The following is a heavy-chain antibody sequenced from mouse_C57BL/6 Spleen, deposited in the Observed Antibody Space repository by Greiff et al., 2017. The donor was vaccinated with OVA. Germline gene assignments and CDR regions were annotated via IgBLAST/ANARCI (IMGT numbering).Heavy chain of an antibody. J-gene: IGHJ3*01. CDR1: GYTFTDYE. CDR3: TGLLRYPAFAY. CDR2: IDPETGGT. D-gene: IGHD1-1*01. V-gene: IGHV1-15*01. Sequence: VQVVESGAELVRPGASVTLSCKASGYTFTDYEMHWVKQTPVHGLEWIGAIDPETGGTAYNQKFKGKAILTADKSSSTAYMELRSLTSEDSAVYYCTGLLRYPAFAYWGQGTLVTVSA.